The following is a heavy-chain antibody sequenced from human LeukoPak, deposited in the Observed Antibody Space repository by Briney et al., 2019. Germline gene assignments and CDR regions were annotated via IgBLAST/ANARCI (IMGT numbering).Heavy chain of an antibody. V-gene: IGHV3-30*03. CDR1: GFTFSSYG. CDR3: ATTSAYGDYGMDV. Sequence: GGSLRLSCAASGFTFSSYGMHWVRQAPGKRLEWVAVISYDGSNKYYADSVKGRFTISRDNSKNTLYLQMNSLRAEDTAVYYCATTSAYGDYGMDVWGQGTTVTVSS. J-gene: IGHJ6*02. D-gene: IGHD3-10*01. CDR2: ISYDGSNK.